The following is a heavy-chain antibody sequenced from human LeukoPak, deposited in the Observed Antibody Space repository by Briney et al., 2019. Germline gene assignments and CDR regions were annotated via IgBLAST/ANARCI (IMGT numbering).Heavy chain of an antibody. Sequence: GRSMRLSSAPSGSSLSSYGMHWVRQAPGEVLGWVSSISSSSSYIYYAGSVKGRFTISRDNAKNSLYLQMNSLRAEDTAVYYCARDFSYFRIHFDYWGQGTLVTVSS. J-gene: IGHJ4*02. CDR1: GSSLSSYG. CDR3: ARDFSYFRIHFDY. V-gene: IGHV3-21*01. CDR2: ISSSSSYI. D-gene: IGHD3-9*01.